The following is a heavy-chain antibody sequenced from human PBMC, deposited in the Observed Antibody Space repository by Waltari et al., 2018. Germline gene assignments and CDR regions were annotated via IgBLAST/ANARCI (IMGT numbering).Heavy chain of an antibody. V-gene: IGHV3-23*03. CDR2: IYSGGST. Sequence: EVQLLESGGGLVQPGGSLRLSCAASGFTFSSYAMSWVRQAPGKGLEWVSVIYSGGSTYYADSVKGRFTISRDNSKNTLYLQMNSLRAEDTAVYYCAKDARYGGNDYWGQGTLVTVSS. J-gene: IGHJ4*02. CDR1: GFTFSSYA. D-gene: IGHD2-15*01. CDR3: AKDARYGGNDY.